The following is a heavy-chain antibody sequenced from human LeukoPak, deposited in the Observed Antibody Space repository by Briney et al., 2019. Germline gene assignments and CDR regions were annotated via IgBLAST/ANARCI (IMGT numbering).Heavy chain of an antibody. CDR3: ARAMDSSGWRNYYGMDV. CDR2: MSPSGSS. J-gene: IGHJ6*02. D-gene: IGHD6-19*01. V-gene: IGHV4-34*01. CDR1: GGSFSDYY. Sequence: SETLSLTCAVYGGSFSDYYWTWIRQTPGKGLEWIGEMSPSGSSNYNPSLKSRVTISVDTSKNQFSLKLSSVTAADTAVYYCARAMDSSGWRNYYGMDVWGQGTTVTVSS.